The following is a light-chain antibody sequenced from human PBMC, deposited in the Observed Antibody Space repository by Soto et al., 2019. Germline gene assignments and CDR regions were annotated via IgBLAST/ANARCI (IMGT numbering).Light chain of an antibody. J-gene: IGKJ2*01. CDR2: CAS. V-gene: IGKV3-20*01. CDR3: QQYGGSPPYT. CDR1: QSVSSSY. Sequence: EIVLTQSPGTLSLSPGERATLSCRASQSVSSSYLAWYQQKPAHAPRLLIYCASNRATGIPDRFSGSGSGTDCTLTISRLEPEDFAVYYCQQYGGSPPYTFGQWTKLESK.